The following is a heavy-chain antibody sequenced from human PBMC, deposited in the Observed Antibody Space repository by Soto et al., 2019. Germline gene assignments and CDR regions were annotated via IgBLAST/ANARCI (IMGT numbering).Heavy chain of an antibody. D-gene: IGHD2-2*01. CDR2: IYYSGST. Sequence: PSETLSLTCTVSGGSISSGSYYWGWIRQPPGKGLEWIGSIYYSGSTYYNPSLKSRVTISVTTSKNQFSLKMSSVTAADTAVYYCARLGVVFDSWGQGNLVTVS. CDR3: ARLGVVFDS. CDR1: GGSISSGSYY. V-gene: IGHV4-39*01. J-gene: IGHJ5*01.